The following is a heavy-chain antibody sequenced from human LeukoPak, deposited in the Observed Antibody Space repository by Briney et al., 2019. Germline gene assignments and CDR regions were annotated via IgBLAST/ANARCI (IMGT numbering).Heavy chain of an antibody. D-gene: IGHD1-26*01. J-gene: IGHJ5*02. CDR1: GGTFSSYA. CDR3: ARDVGWELPRGRDWFDP. CDR2: IIPIFGTA. V-gene: IGHV1-69*05. Sequence: ASVKVSCKASGGTFSSYAISWVRQAPGQGLEWMGGIIPIFGTANYAQKFQGRVTMTTDTSTNTAYMELRSLRSDDTAVYYCARDVGWELPRGRDWFDPWGQGTLVTVSS.